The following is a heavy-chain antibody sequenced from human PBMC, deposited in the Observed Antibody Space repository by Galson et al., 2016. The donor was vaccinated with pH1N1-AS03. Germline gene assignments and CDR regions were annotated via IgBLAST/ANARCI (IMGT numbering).Heavy chain of an antibody. J-gene: IGHJ1*01. CDR2: IGVSGIRT. CDR1: GFSFSSHW. CDR3: AKDHPAVAGAWFFQH. D-gene: IGHD6-19*01. V-gene: IGHV3-23*01. Sequence: SLRLSCAASGFSFSSHWMRWVRQAPGKGLEWVSVIGVSGIRTQYADSVKGRFTISRDNSKSTVYLQMNSLRAEDTAVYYCAKDHPAVAGAWFFQHWGLGTLVTVSA.